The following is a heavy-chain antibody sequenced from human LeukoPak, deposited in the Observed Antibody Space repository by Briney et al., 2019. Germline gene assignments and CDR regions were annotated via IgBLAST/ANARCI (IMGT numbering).Heavy chain of an antibody. CDR2: INHSGST. Sequence: PSETLSLTCAVYGGSFSGYYWSWIRQPPGKGPEWIGEINHSGSTNYNPSLKSRVTISVDTSKNQFSLKLSSVTAADTAVYYCARGRYYYGSGSRVDYWGQGTLVTVSS. CDR1: GGSFSGYY. V-gene: IGHV4-34*01. D-gene: IGHD3-10*01. J-gene: IGHJ4*02. CDR3: ARGRYYYGSGSRVDY.